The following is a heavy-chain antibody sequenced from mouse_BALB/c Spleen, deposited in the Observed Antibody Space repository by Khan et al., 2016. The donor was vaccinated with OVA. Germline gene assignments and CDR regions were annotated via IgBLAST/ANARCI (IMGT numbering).Heavy chain of an antibody. D-gene: IGHD1-1*01. Sequence: QVQLQQPGAELVRPGASVKLSCKTSGYIFTSYWIHWVKQRSGQGLEWIARIYPGTDNTYYNEKLRDKATLTADKSSSTAYIQLSSLKSEDSAVYFWAREEALYYFAYWGQGTTLTVSS. CDR3: AREEALYYFAY. CDR1: GYIFTSYW. J-gene: IGHJ2*01. CDR2: IYPGTDNT. V-gene: IGHV1S132*01.